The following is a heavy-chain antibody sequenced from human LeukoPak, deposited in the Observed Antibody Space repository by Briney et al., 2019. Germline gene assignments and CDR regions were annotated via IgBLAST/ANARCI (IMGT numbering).Heavy chain of an antibody. CDR1: GYTFTGYY. V-gene: IGHV1-2*02. CDR2: INPNSGGT. CDR3: ARERVDPRYNWNQLYYYYYGMDV. J-gene: IGHJ6*02. D-gene: IGHD1-20*01. Sequence: ASVKVSCKASGYTFTGYYMHWVRQAPGQGLEWMGLINPNSGGTNYAQNFEGRVTMTRDTSISTAYMELNRLRSDDTAVYYCARERVDPRYNWNQLYYYYYGMDVWGQGTTVTVSS.